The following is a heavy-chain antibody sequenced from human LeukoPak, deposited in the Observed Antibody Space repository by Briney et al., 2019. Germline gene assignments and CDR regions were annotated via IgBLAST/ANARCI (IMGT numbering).Heavy chain of an antibody. J-gene: IGHJ4*02. V-gene: IGHV3-23*01. D-gene: IGHD3-22*01. CDR3: AKDPVRKYYYDSSGHSLDY. Sequence: PGGSLRLSCAASGFTFSSYAMSWVRQAPGKGLEWVSAISGSGGSTYYADSVKGRFTISRDNSKNTLYLQMNSLRAEDTAVYYCAKDPVRKYYYDSSGHSLDYWGQGTLVTVSS. CDR1: GFTFSSYA. CDR2: ISGSGGST.